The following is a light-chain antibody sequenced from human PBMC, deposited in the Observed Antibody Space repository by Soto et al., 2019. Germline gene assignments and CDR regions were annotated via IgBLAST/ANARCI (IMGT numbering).Light chain of an antibody. CDR1: NIGSKS. CDR2: DDS. CDR3: QVWDRSSNHWV. V-gene: IGLV3-21*02. Sequence: SYELTQPPSVSVAPGQTATVTCGGRNIGSKSVHWYQQKPGQAPVLVVHDDSDRPSGIPGRFSGSNSGDTATLTISGVEAGDEADYYCQVWDRSSNHWVFGGGTSSPS. J-gene: IGLJ3*02.